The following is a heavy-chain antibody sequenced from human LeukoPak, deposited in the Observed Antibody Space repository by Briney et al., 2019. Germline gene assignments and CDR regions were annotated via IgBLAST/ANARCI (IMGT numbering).Heavy chain of an antibody. CDR3: ASYSSGWYGRFTY. CDR1: GGTFSSYA. J-gene: IGHJ4*02. V-gene: IGHV1-69*04. Sequence: SVKVSCKASGGTFSSYAISWVRQAPGQGLEWMGRIIPILGIANYAQKFQGRVTITADKSTSTAYMELSSLRSEDTAVYYCASYSSGWYGRFTYWGQGTLVTVSS. CDR2: IIPILGIA. D-gene: IGHD6-19*01.